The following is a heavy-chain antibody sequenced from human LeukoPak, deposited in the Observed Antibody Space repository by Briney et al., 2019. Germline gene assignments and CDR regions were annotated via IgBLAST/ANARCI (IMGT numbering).Heavy chain of an antibody. D-gene: IGHD3-22*01. J-gene: IGHJ4*02. CDR3: ARASFDYDSSGYSSPSDY. V-gene: IGHV3-30*03. CDR2: ISYDGSNK. CDR1: RFTFSDYY. Sequence: GGSLRLSCAASRFTFSDYYMTWVRQAPGKGLEWVAVISYDGSNKYYADSVKGRFTISRDNSKNTLYLQMNSLRAEDTAVYYCARASFDYDSSGYSSPSDYWGQGTLVTVSS.